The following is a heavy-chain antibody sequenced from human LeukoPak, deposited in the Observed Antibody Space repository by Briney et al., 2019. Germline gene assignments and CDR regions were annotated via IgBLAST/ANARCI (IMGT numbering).Heavy chain of an antibody. CDR2: IWHDGSHK. Sequence: GRSLRLSCAASGFSFDTYAMHWVRQAPGQGLEWVALIWHDGSHKFYSNSVRGQFTISRDNSKNTVYLQMNNLRPDDTAVYYCARKFFGSGSYQDFWAQGTLVTVPS. V-gene: IGHV3-33*01. J-gene: IGHJ4*02. CDR1: GFSFDTYA. CDR3: ARKFFGSGSYQDF. D-gene: IGHD3-10*01.